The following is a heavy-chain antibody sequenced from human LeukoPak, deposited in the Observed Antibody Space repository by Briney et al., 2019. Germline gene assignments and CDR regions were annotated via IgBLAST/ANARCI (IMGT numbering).Heavy chain of an antibody. V-gene: IGHV4-34*01. CDR1: GGSLSDYY. D-gene: IGHD3-22*01. CDR2: INHSGST. J-gene: IGHJ1*01. Sequence: SETLSLTCAVYGGSLSDYYWSWIRQPPGKGLEWIGEINHSGSTNYNPSLKSRVTISVDTSKNQFSLKLISVTAADTALYYCAYSSGYQQHWGQGTLVTVSS. CDR3: AYSSGYQQH.